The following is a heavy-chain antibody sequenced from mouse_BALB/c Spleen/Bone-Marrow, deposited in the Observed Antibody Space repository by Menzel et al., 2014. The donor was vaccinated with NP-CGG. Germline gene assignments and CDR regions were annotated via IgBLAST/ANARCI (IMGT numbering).Heavy chain of an antibody. CDR2: IYPGGGYT. Sequence: QVQLKQSGAELVGPGTSVKMSCKAAGYTFTNYWIGWIKQRPGRGLEWIGDIYPGGGYTNYNEKFQGKATLTADTSSSTAYMQLSSLTSEDSAIFYCAIRGDISGYGFAYWGQGTLVTVSA. CDR1: GYTFTNYW. J-gene: IGHJ3*01. D-gene: IGHD3-2*01. CDR3: AIRGDISGYGFAY. V-gene: IGHV1-63*02.